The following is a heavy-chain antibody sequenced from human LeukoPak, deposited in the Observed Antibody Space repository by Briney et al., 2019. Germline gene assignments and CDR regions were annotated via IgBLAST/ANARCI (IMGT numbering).Heavy chain of an antibody. J-gene: IGHJ4*02. CDR3: AKYAPPTTTMTRFFDY. CDR2: IGGDSGGI. CDR1: GFSFSDYT. D-gene: IGHD4-11*01. Sequence: GGSLRLSCAASGFSFSDYTMTWVRQAPGKGLEWVSVIGGDSGGIQYADSVKGRFSISRDNSKNTLYLQMNSLRVEDTAVYYCAKYAPPTTTMTRFFDYWGQGALVTVSS. V-gene: IGHV3-23*01.